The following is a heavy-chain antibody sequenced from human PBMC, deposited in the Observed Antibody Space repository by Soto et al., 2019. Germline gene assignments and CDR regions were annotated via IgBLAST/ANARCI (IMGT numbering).Heavy chain of an antibody. CDR1: GFTFSSYS. D-gene: IGHD2-15*01. CDR2: ISSSSSYI. V-gene: IGHV3-21*01. Sequence: EVQLVESGGGLVKPGGSLRLSCAASGFTFSSYSMNWVRQAPGKGLEWVSSISSSSSYIYYADSVKGRFTISRDNAKNSLYLQMNSLRAEDTAVYYCATRYCSGGSCYEYYFDYWGQGTLVTVSS. CDR3: ATRYCSGGSCYEYYFDY. J-gene: IGHJ4*02.